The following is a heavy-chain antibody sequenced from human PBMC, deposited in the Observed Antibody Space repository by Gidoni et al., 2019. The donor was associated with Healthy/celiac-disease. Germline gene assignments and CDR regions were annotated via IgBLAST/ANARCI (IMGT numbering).Heavy chain of an antibody. D-gene: IGHD6-19*01. V-gene: IGHV3-21*01. J-gene: IGHJ4*02. CDR1: GFTFSSYS. CDR2: ISSSSSYR. CDR3: ARGRIAVAGSFSNY. Sequence: EVQLVESGGGLVKPGGSLRLSCAASGFTFSSYSMNWVRQATGKGLAWVSSISSSSSYRYYADSVKGRFTIYRDNAKNSLYLQMNSLRAEDTAVYYCARGRIAVAGSFSNYWGQGTLVTVSS.